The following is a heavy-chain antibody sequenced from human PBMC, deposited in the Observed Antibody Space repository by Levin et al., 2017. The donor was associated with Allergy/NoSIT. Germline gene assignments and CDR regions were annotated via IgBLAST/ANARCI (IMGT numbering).Heavy chain of an antibody. D-gene: IGHD2-15*01. CDR1: GFTFSGSA. J-gene: IGHJ4*02. Sequence: QTGGSLRLSCAASGFTFSGSAMHWVRQASGKGLEWVGRIRSKANSYATAYAASVKGRFTISRDDSKNTAYLQMNSLKTEDTAVYYCTRHARGGGPIDYWGQGTLVTVSS. CDR3: TRHARGGGPIDY. V-gene: IGHV3-73*01. CDR2: IRSKANSYAT.